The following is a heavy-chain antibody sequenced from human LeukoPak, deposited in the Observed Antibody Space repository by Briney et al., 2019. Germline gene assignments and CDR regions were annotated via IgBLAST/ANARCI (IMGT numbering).Heavy chain of an antibody. CDR3: ARVRPFDYYDSSGYYYNFDY. V-gene: IGHV1-18*01. D-gene: IGHD3-22*01. J-gene: IGHJ4*02. Sequence: ASVKVSCKASGYTFTSYGISWVRQPPGQGLEWMGWISHYNGNTNYAQKLQGRVTMTTDTSTSTAYMELRSLRSDDTAVYYCARVRPFDYYDSSGYYYNFDYWGQGTLVTVSS. CDR1: GYTFTSYG. CDR2: ISHYNGNT.